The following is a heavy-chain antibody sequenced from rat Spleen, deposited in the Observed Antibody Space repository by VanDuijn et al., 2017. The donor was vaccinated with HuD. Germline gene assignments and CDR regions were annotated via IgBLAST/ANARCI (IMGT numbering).Heavy chain of an antibody. CDR1: GFSLTSYN. D-gene: IGHD1-4*01. V-gene: IGHV2-30*01. Sequence: QVQLKESGPGLVQPSQTLSLTCTVSGFSLTSYNVHWVRQPTGKGLEWMGVIWTGGSTDYNSALKSRLSISRDTSKSQVFLKMNSLQTEDIATYYCARAPSNPGYVMDAWGQGASVTVSS. CDR2: IWTGGST. J-gene: IGHJ4*01. CDR3: ARAPSNPGYVMDA.